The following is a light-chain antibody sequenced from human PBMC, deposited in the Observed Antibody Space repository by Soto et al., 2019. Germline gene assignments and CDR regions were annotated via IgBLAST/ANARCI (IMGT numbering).Light chain of an antibody. Sequence: QSVLTQPPSVSGAPGQRVTISCTGSSANIGADYDVHWYQPLPGTAPKLLIYGNNNRPSGVPDRFSGSKSGTSASLAVTGLQAEDEADYYCQSYATGLSVLYVFGTGTKLTVL. CDR3: QSYATGLSVLYV. CDR1: SANIGADYD. J-gene: IGLJ1*01. CDR2: GNN. V-gene: IGLV1-40*01.